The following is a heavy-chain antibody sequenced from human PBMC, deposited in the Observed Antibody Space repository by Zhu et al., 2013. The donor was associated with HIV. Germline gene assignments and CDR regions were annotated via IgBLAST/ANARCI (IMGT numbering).Heavy chain of an antibody. CDR1: GYTFISSG. V-gene: IGHV1-18*04. CDR2: ASGYTGYT. D-gene: IGHD1-7*01. J-gene: IGHJ4*02. Sequence: QVQLVQSGTEMKKPGASVKVSCKTSGYTFISSGISWVRQAPGHGLEWMGWASGYTGYTNIAQKFQGRVTMTTDSSTSTAYMELRSLTSDDTAVYYCATATGTTDFDYWGQGTLVTVSS. CDR3: ATATGTTDFDY.